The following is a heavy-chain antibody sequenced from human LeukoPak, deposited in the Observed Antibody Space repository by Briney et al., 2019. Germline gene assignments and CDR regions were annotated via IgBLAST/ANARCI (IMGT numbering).Heavy chain of an antibody. V-gene: IGHV3-23*01. Sequence: GGSLRLSCAASGFTFSSYEMNWVRQAPGKGLEWVSAITGSGGSTYYADSVKGRFTISRDNSKNTLYLQMNRLRAEDTAVYYCAKSNGYGLVDIWGQGTMVTVSS. CDR1: GFTFSSYE. CDR3: AKSNGYGLVDI. CDR2: ITGSGGST. J-gene: IGHJ3*02. D-gene: IGHD3-10*01.